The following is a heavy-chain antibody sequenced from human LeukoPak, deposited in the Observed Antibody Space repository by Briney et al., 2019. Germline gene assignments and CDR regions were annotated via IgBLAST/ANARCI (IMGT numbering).Heavy chain of an antibody. D-gene: IGHD2-2*01. CDR3: ARAYCSSTSCYRRTRLYYMDV. V-gene: IGHV3-11*01. Sequence: GGSLRLSCAASGFNFSDYYMSWIRQAPGKGLEWVSYISSSGFSTYYAGSVKGRFTISRDNSKNTLYLQMNSLRAEDTAVYYCARAYCSSTSCYRRTRLYYMDVWGKGTTVTVSS. CDR2: ISSSGFST. CDR1: GFNFSDYY. J-gene: IGHJ6*03.